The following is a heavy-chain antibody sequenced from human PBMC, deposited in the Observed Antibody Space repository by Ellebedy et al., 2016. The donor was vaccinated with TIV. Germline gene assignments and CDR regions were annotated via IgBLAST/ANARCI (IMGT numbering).Heavy chain of an antibody. Sequence: SETLSLXXTVSGGSISSSSYYWGWIRQPPGKGLEWIGSIYYSGSTYYNPSLKSRVTISVDTSKNQFSLKLSSVTAADTAVYYCAREQYNDYGDYFDYWGQGTLVTVSS. D-gene: IGHD4-17*01. V-gene: IGHV4-39*07. CDR3: AREQYNDYGDYFDY. CDR1: GGSISSSSYY. CDR2: IYYSGST. J-gene: IGHJ4*02.